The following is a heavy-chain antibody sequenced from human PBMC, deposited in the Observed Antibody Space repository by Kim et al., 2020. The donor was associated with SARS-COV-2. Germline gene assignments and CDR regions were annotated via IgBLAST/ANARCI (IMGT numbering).Heavy chain of an antibody. CDR3: ARVLIRGSAGFDP. CDR2: IGITGNT. D-gene: IGHD3-10*01. CDR1: GFSFSSYG. Sequence: GGSLRLSCAASGFSFSSYGMSWVRQAPGKGLEWVSSIGITGNTYYADSVKGRFTISRDNSKNTVYVQMNSLRAEDTAVYYCARVLIRGSAGFDPWGQGTLVTVSS. J-gene: IGHJ5*02. V-gene: IGHV3-23*01.